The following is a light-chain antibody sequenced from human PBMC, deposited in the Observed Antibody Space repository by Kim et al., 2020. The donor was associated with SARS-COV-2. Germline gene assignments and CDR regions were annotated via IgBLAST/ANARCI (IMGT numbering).Light chain of an antibody. V-gene: IGLV2-14*03. CDR1: RREVGAYNE. CDR2: DGS. Sequence: GQSITISCSGTRREVGAYNEVAWYQQYPGKAPKVMIYDGSNRPSGVSNRFSGSKSGNTAAQTISGRQAEDEADYYCSSYTRSSTHVFGGGTQLTVL. J-gene: IGLJ2*01. CDR3: SSYTRSSTHV.